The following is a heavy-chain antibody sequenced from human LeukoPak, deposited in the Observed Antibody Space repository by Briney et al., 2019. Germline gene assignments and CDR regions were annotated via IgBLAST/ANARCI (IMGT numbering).Heavy chain of an antibody. CDR2: FNPSGGST. CDR3: ARGYYYDSSGYYLTDFDY. Sequence: ASVKVSCKASGYTFTSYYMHWVRQAPGQGLEWMGIFNPSGGSTSYAQKFQGRVTMTRDTSTSTVYMELSSLRSEDTAVYYCARGYYYDSSGYYLTDFDYWGQGTLVTVSS. CDR1: GYTFTSYY. D-gene: IGHD3-22*01. V-gene: IGHV1-46*01. J-gene: IGHJ4*02.